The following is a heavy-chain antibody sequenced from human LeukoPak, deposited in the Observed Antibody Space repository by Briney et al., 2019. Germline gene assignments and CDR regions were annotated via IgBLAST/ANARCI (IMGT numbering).Heavy chain of an antibody. CDR2: IYWDDDK. Sequence: ESGPTLVKPTQTLTLTCTFSGFSLSSSGVGVGWIRQSPGKALEWLALIYWDDDKRYSPSLKSRLTITKDTSKNQVVLIMTNMDPVDTATYYCAHRDYGNYYFDYWGQGTLVTVSS. V-gene: IGHV2-5*02. D-gene: IGHD4-11*01. CDR3: AHRDYGNYYFDY. J-gene: IGHJ4*02. CDR1: GFSLSSSGVG.